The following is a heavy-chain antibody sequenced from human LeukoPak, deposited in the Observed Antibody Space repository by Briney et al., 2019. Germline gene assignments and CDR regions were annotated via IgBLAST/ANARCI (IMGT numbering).Heavy chain of an antibody. Sequence: SETLSLTCTVSGGSISSGGYYWSWIRQHPGKGLEWIGYIYYSGGTYYNPSLKSRVTISVDTSKNQFSLKLSSVTAADTAVYYCARVRSSSYMDVWGKGTTVTVSS. CDR2: IYYSGGT. J-gene: IGHJ6*03. D-gene: IGHD6-6*01. CDR1: GGSISSGGYY. V-gene: IGHV4-31*03. CDR3: ARVRSSSYMDV.